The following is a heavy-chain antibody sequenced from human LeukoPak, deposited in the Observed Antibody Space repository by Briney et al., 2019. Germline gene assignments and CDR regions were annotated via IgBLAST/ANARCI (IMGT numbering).Heavy chain of an antibody. CDR1: GGSISSYY. V-gene: IGHV4-59*01. J-gene: IGHJ5*02. D-gene: IGHD6-13*01. CDR3: ARRTAYSSSWYRFDP. CDR2: IYYSGST. Sequence: PSETLSLTCTVSGGSISSYYWSWIRQPPGKGLEWIGYIYYSGSTNYNPSLKSRVTISVDTSKNQFSLKLSSVTAADTAVYYCARRTAYSSSWYRFDPWGQGTLVTVSS.